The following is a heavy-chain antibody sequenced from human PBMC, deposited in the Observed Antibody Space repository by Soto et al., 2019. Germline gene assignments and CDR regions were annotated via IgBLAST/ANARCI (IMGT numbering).Heavy chain of an antibody. Sequence: PEGSLRLSCAASGFTFSSYAMSWVRQAPGKGLEWVSAISGSGGSTYYADSVKGRFTISRDNSKNTLYLQMNSLRAEDTAVYYCAKDKRRTGSSGYYGPISYYYYGMDVWGQGTTVTVSS. J-gene: IGHJ6*02. D-gene: IGHD3-22*01. V-gene: IGHV3-23*01. CDR1: GFTFSSYA. CDR2: ISGSGGST. CDR3: AKDKRRTGSSGYYGPISYYYYGMDV.